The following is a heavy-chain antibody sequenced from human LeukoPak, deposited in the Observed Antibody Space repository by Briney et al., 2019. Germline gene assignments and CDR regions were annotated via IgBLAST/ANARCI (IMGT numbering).Heavy chain of an antibody. CDR1: GYSFTTYW. V-gene: IGHV5-51*01. J-gene: IGHJ4*02. Sequence: GESLKISCKGSGYSFTTYWFGWVRQMPGKGLECMGIIYPGDSDTRYSPSFQGQVTISADKSISTAYLQWSSLKASDTAMYYCARLTGYDSSGPFDYWGQGTLVTVSS. CDR3: ARLTGYDSSGPFDY. D-gene: IGHD3-22*01. CDR2: IYPGDSDT.